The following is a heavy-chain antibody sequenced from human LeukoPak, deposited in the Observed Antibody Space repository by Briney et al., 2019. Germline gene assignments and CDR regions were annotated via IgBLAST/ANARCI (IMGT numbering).Heavy chain of an antibody. V-gene: IGHV1-69*05. Sequence: SVKVSCKASGGTFSSYAISWVRQAPGQGLEWMGRIIPIFGTANYAQKLQGRVTMTTDTSTSTAYMELRSLRSDDTAVYYCARDQGIAVAAWLSRAFEIWGQGTMVTVSS. J-gene: IGHJ3*02. CDR3: ARDQGIAVAAWLSRAFEI. D-gene: IGHD6-19*01. CDR2: IIPIFGTA. CDR1: GGTFSSYA.